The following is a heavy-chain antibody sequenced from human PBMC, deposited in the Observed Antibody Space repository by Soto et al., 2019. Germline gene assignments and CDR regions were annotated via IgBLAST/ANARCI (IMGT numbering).Heavy chain of an antibody. CDR3: ASTKYDSSAYYYWYLGL. J-gene: IGHJ2*01. CDR1: EDTFRNYA. D-gene: IGHD3-22*01. Sequence: VELVQSGAEVKKPGSSVKVSCQASEDTFRNYAISWVRQAHGQGLEWMGGIIPIFGTANYAQKFQGRVTCNADTSANTVYVELSSMRSEATAVYYCASTKYDSSAYYYWYLGLCGRGTLVTVSS. CDR2: IIPIFGTA. V-gene: IGHV1-69*06.